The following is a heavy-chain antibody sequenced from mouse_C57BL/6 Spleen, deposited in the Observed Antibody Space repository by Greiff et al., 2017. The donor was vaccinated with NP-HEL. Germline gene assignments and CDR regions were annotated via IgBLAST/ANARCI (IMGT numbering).Heavy chain of an antibody. Sequence: VQLQQPGAELVKPGASVKLSCKASGYTFTSYWMQWVKQRPGQGLEWIGEIDPSDSYTNYNQKFKGKATLTVDTSSSTAYMQLSSLTSEDSAVYYCARRGITTVVATNYWGQGTTLTVSS. CDR2: IDPSDSYT. CDR1: GYTFTSYW. V-gene: IGHV1-50*01. CDR3: ARRGITTVVATNY. J-gene: IGHJ2*01. D-gene: IGHD1-1*01.